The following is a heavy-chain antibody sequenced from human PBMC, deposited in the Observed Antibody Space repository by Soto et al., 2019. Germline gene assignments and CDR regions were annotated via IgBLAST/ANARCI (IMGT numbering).Heavy chain of an antibody. V-gene: IGHV1-24*01. D-gene: IGHD5-18*01. Sequence: GASVKVSCKVSGYTLTELSMLWVRQAPGKGLEWMGGFDPEDGETIYAQKFQGRVTMTEDTSTDTAYMELSSLRSEDTAVYYCATDRLDTAMATFDYWGEGTLVTVSS. CDR1: GYTLTELS. J-gene: IGHJ4*02. CDR2: FDPEDGET. CDR3: ATDRLDTAMATFDY.